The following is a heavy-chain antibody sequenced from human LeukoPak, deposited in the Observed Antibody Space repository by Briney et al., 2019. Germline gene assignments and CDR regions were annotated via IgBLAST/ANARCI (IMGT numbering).Heavy chain of an antibody. V-gene: IGHV3-9*03. D-gene: IGHD6-19*01. Sequence: GGPLRLSCAASGFTFDDYAMHWVRQAPGKGLEWVSGISWNSGRIGYADSVKGRFTISRDNAKNSLYLQMNSLRAEDMALYYCAKAGVRDSSGWYYFDYWGQGTLVTVSS. CDR1: GFTFDDYA. J-gene: IGHJ4*02. CDR3: AKAGVRDSSGWYYFDY. CDR2: ISWNSGRI.